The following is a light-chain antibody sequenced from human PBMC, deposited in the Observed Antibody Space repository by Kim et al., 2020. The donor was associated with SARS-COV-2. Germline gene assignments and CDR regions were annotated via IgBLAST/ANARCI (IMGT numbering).Light chain of an antibody. J-gene: IGKJ2*01. Sequence: EIVLTQSPGTLSLSPGERATLSCRASQSVSSSYLAWYQQTPGQAPRLLIYGASSSAAGIPDRCSGSGCGTDFTLTISRLEPDDVVVYYCQQYGSSPRYTFGQGTKLEI. CDR1: QSVSSSY. CDR2: GAS. V-gene: IGKV3-20*01. CDR3: QQYGSSPRYT.